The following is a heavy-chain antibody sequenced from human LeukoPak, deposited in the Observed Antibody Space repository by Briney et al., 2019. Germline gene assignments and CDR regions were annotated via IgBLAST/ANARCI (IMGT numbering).Heavy chain of an antibody. CDR2: IYTSGST. V-gene: IGHV4-61*02. CDR3: AGISYHILTGYYINS. Sequence: SETLSLTCTVSGGSISSGSYYWSWIRQPAGKGLEWIGRIYTSGSTNYNPSLKSRVTISVDTSKNQFSLKLSSVTAADTAVYYCAGISYHILTGYYINSWGQGTLVTVSS. D-gene: IGHD3-9*01. J-gene: IGHJ4*02. CDR1: GGSISSGSYY.